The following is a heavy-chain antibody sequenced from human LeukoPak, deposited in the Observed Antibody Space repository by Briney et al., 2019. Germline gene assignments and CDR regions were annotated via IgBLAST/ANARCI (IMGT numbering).Heavy chain of an antibody. CDR3: ARDPDYGDYGFDY. Sequence: GGSLRLSCAASGFTFSSYEMNWVRQAPGKGLEWVSYISSSGSTIYYADSVKGRFTISRDNAKNSLYLQMYSLRAEDTAVYYCARDPDYGDYGFDYWGQGTLVTVSS. D-gene: IGHD4-17*01. V-gene: IGHV3-48*03. CDR2: ISSSGSTI. CDR1: GFTFSSYE. J-gene: IGHJ4*02.